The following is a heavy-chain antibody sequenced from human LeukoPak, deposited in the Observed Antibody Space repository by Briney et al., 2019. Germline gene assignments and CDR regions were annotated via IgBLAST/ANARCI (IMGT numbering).Heavy chain of an antibody. D-gene: IGHD6-19*01. CDR2: IFSSDEN. Sequence: SGPTLVNPTETLTLTCTVSGFSLSNARMGVSWIRQPPGKALEWLAHIFSSDENSYSTSLKSRLTISKDTSKSQVVLTMTSMDPVDTATYYCARIQYTSGWTFDYWGQGTLVTVSS. CDR3: ARIQYTSGWTFDY. V-gene: IGHV2-26*01. CDR1: GFSLSNARMG. J-gene: IGHJ4*02.